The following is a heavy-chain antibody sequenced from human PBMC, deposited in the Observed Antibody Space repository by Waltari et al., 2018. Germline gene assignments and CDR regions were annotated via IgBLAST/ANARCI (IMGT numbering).Heavy chain of an antibody. CDR2: IYYSGST. Sequence: QVQLQESGPGLVKPSETLSLTCTVSGGSISSYYWSWIRQHPGKGLEWIGYIYYSGSTNYNPSLKSRVTISVDTSKNQFSLKLSSVTAADTAVYYCARAFLFGFGELLPHGMDVWGKGTTVTVSS. V-gene: IGHV4-59*01. CDR1: GGSISSYY. D-gene: IGHD3-10*01. J-gene: IGHJ6*03. CDR3: ARAFLFGFGELLPHGMDV.